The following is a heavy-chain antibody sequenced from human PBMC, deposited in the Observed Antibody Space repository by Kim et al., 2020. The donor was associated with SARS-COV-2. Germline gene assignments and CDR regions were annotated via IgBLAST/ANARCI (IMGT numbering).Heavy chain of an antibody. D-gene: IGHD1-26*01. V-gene: IGHV3-30*18. CDR2: ISYDGSNK. CDR1: GFTFSSYG. Sequence: GGSLRLSCAASGFTFSSYGMHWVRQAPGKGLEWVAVISYDGSNKYYADSVKGRFTISRDTSKNTLYLQMNSLRAEDTAVYYCAKDLGHNWFDPWGQGTLVTVSS. J-gene: IGHJ5*02. CDR3: AKDLGHNWFDP.